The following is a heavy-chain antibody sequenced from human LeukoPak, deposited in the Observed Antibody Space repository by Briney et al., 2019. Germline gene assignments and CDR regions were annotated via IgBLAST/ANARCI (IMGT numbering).Heavy chain of an antibody. Sequence: ASVKVSCKASGYTFTGYYMHWVRQAPGQGLEWMGWISPNSGGTNYAQKFQGRVTMTRDTSISTAYMELSRLRSDDTAVYYCARDIAAAGPFDYWGQGTLVTVSS. J-gene: IGHJ4*02. D-gene: IGHD6-13*01. V-gene: IGHV1-2*02. CDR1: GYTFTGYY. CDR3: ARDIAAAGPFDY. CDR2: ISPNSGGT.